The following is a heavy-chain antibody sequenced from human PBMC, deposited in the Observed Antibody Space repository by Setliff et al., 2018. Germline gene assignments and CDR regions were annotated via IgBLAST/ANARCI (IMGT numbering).Heavy chain of an antibody. CDR1: GGSFSGYY. CDR2: INHSGST. CDR3: AREGGGNSGGFDY. D-gene: IGHD2-21*02. V-gene: IGHV4-34*01. J-gene: IGHJ4*02. Sequence: SETLSLTCAVYGGSFSGYYWSWIRQPPGKGLGWIGEINHSGSTNYNPSLKSRVTISVDTSKNQFSLKLSSVTAADTAVYYCAREGGGNSGGFDYWGQGTLVTVSS.